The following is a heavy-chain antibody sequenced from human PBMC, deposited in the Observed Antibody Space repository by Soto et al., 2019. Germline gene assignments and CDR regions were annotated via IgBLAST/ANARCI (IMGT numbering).Heavy chain of an antibody. CDR3: ARDTWGVVVAATDYYYYGMDV. V-gene: IGHV3-66*01. J-gene: IGHJ6*02. CDR1: GFTVSSNY. Sequence: EVQLVESGGGLVQPVGSLRLSCAASGFTVSSNYMSWVRQAPGKGLEWVSVIYSGGSTYYADSVKGRFTISRDNSKNTLYLQMNSLRAEDTAVYYCARDTWGVVVAATDYYYYGMDVWGQGTTVTVSS. CDR2: IYSGGST. D-gene: IGHD2-15*01.